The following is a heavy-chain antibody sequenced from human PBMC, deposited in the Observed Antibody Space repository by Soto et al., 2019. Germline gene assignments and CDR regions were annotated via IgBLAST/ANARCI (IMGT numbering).Heavy chain of an antibody. Sequence: GGSLRLSCVASGLTITSYSLNWVRQAPGKGLEWISSVSSSGTYIYYADSVKGRFTISRDNAKNSLYLQMDSLRAEDTAIYYCAGWAIYADRPQGNWGKGTLVNVS. CDR2: VSSSGTYI. J-gene: IGHJ1*01. V-gene: IGHV3-21*01. D-gene: IGHD4-17*01. CDR3: AGWAIYADRPQGN. CDR1: GLTITSYS.